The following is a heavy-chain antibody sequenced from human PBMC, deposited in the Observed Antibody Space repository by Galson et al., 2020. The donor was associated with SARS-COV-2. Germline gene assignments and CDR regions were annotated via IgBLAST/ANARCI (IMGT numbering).Heavy chain of an antibody. J-gene: IGHJ6*02. Sequence: ASVKVSCKASGYTLTTYGISWVRQAPGQGLEWMGWISSYKRNTNYVQKFQGRVTMTTDTSTNTAYMELRSLRSDDTAVYFCARDLRVQRSVGGYYYGMDVWGQGTTVSVSS. V-gene: IGHV1-18*01. CDR2: ISSYKRNT. D-gene: IGHD2-15*01. CDR3: ARDLRVQRSVGGYYYGMDV. CDR1: GYTLTTYG.